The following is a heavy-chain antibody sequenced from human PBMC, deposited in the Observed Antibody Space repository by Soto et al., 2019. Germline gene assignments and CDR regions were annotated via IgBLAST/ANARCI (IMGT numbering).Heavy chain of an antibody. D-gene: IGHD1-26*01. CDR1: GGSISSYC. J-gene: IGHJ4*02. CDR3: ARGVGRYGSNLDY. V-gene: IGHV4-59*01. CDR2: ICNSGGT. Sequence: QVQLQESGSGLVKPSETLSLTCTVSGGSISSYCWSWVRQPPGEGLEWIANICNSGGTNYNPSLKSRVVISVDTSRNQFSLKLSSVTAADTAVYYCARGVGRYGSNLDYWGQGTLVTVSS.